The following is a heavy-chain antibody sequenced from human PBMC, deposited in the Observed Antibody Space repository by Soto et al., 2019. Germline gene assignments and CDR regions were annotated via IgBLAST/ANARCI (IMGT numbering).Heavy chain of an antibody. V-gene: IGHV1-2*02. Sequence: ASVNVSCKSSGYTFTGCYIHWVRQAPGQGLECMGWINPNSGGTNYAQKFQGRVTMTRDTSISTAYMELSRLRSDDTAVYYCASRCSSTSCYKVLDYYYGMDVWGQGTTVTVSS. CDR1: GYTFTGCY. J-gene: IGHJ6*02. CDR2: INPNSGGT. CDR3: ASRCSSTSCYKVLDYYYGMDV. D-gene: IGHD2-2*02.